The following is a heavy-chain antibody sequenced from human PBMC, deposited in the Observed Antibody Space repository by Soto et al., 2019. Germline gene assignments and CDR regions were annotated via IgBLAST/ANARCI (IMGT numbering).Heavy chain of an antibody. Sequence: PSQTLSLTCAISVDSVSSKSATWNLISQSPSRGLEWLGRTYYRSKWSTDYAVSVNNRITINPDTSKNQFSLQLNSVTPEDTAMYYCTRASSGSYDSWGQGTLVTVSS. D-gene: IGHD1-26*01. CDR3: TRASSGSYDS. J-gene: IGHJ5*01. CDR2: TYYRSKWST. CDR1: VDSVSSKSAT. V-gene: IGHV6-1*01.